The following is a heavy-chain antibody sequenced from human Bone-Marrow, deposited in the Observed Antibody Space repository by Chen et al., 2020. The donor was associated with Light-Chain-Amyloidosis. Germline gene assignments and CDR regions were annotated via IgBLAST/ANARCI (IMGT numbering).Heavy chain of an antibody. V-gene: IGHV3-53*01. J-gene: IGHJ4*02. D-gene: IGHD4-17*01. CDR1: GFSVSANY. CDR2: ICDGGNK. CDR3: ARGAIDYGDSLRF. Sequence: EVLLEESGGGLIQPGGSLRLSCAASGFSVSANYMSWVRQAPGKGLEWLSVICDGGNKFYAESVRGRFTISRDNSKNTLSLEMNNLRAEDTAMYYCARGAIDYGDSLRFWGQGTLVTVSS.